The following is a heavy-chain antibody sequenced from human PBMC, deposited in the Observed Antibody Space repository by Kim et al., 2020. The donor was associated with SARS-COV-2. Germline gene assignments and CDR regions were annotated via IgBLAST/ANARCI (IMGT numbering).Heavy chain of an antibody. D-gene: IGHD6-19*01. Sequence: GGSLRLSCAASGFTFGDYAMHWVRQAPGKGLEWVSGIRWNSGSLGYADSVKGRFTISRDNAKNSLYLQMNSLRAEDTALYYCAKRSSGWLYYFDYWGQGTLVTVSS. CDR3: AKRSSGWLYYFDY. J-gene: IGHJ4*02. CDR1: GFTFGDYA. V-gene: IGHV3-9*01. CDR2: IRWNSGSL.